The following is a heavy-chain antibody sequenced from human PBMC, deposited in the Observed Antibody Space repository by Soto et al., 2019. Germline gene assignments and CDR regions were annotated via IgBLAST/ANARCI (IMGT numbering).Heavy chain of an antibody. Sequence: QVTLKESGPVLVNPTETLTLTCTVSGFSLSNARMGVSWIRQPPGKALEWLAHIFSNDEKSYSTSLKSRLTISKDTSKSQVVLTMTNMDPVDTATYYCARMIREYYDILTGYYEPFDYWGQGTLVTVSS. D-gene: IGHD3-9*01. CDR3: ARMIREYYDILTGYYEPFDY. CDR1: GFSLSNARMG. J-gene: IGHJ4*02. CDR2: IFSNDEK. V-gene: IGHV2-26*01.